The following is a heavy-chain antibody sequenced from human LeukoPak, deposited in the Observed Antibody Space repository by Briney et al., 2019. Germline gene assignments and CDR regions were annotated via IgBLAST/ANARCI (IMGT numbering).Heavy chain of an antibody. Sequence: SETLSLTCTVPGGSISSYYWSWIRQPPGKGLEWIGYIYYSGSTNYNPSLKSRVTISVDTSKNQFSLKLSSVTAADTAVYYCARSYYYDSSGKGLSGYWGQGTLVTVSS. CDR2: IYYSGST. D-gene: IGHD3-22*01. V-gene: IGHV4-59*08. CDR3: ARSYYYDSSGKGLSGY. CDR1: GGSISSYY. J-gene: IGHJ4*02.